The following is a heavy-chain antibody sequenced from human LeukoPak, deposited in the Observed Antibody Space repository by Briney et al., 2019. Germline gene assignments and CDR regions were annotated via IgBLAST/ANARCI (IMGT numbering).Heavy chain of an antibody. Sequence: PSETLSLTCTVSGGSISSSSYYWGWIRQPPGKGLEWIGSIYYSGTTYYNPSLKSRVTISVDTSKNQFSLKLSSVTAADTAVYYCARGAGVNVPGGYSYGHPNFDYWGQGTLVTVSS. V-gene: IGHV4-39*07. CDR3: ARGAGVNVPGGYSYGHPNFDY. CDR2: IYYSGTT. J-gene: IGHJ4*02. CDR1: GGSISSSSYY. D-gene: IGHD5-18*01.